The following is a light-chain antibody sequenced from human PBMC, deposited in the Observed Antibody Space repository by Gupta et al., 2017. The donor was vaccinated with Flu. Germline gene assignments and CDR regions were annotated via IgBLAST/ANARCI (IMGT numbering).Light chain of an antibody. Sequence: QSALTQPASVAGSPGQSITISCTGTSSDVGSYNLVSWYPQHPGKAPQLMIYEGSKRPAGGSSRFSGSKSGNTASLTISGHEEEDEADYYGCSYAGSSTYVFGTGTKVTVL. J-gene: IGLJ1*01. CDR2: EGS. V-gene: IGLV2-23*01. CDR3: CSYAGSSTYV. CDR1: SSDVGSYNL.